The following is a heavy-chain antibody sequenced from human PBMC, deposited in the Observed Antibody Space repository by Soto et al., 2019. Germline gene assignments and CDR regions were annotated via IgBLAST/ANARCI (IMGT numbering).Heavy chain of an antibody. D-gene: IGHD3-9*01. CDR1: DDFISSYY. V-gene: IGHV4-4*07. CDR3: AREHYEILTGSYGRNV. J-gene: IGHJ6*02. CDR2: VSTNGAT. Sequence: PSETLSLTCTVSDDFISSYYWNWIRQPAGKGLEWIGRVSTNGATNYNPSLESLVTMSVDTSKNLFSLNLTPVTAADTAAYSSAREHYEILTGSYGRNVWRQVPTVTVSS.